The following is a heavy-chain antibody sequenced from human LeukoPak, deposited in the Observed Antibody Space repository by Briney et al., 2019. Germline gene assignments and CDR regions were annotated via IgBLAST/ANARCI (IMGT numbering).Heavy chain of an antibody. CDR3: ARVAEAAAFDY. Sequence: PGGSLRLSCAASGFTFSSYGMNWVRQAPGKGLEWVSSISSSSSYIYYADSVKGRITISRDNAKNSLYLQMNSLRAEDTAVYYCARVAEAAAFDYWGQGTLVTVSS. V-gene: IGHV3-21*01. CDR1: GFTFSSYG. CDR2: ISSSSSYI. J-gene: IGHJ4*02. D-gene: IGHD6-13*01.